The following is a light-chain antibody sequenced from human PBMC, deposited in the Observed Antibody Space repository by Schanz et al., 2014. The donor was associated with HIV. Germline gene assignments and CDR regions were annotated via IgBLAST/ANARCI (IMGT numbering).Light chain of an antibody. Sequence: DIQMTQSPSSLSASVGDRVTLTCRASQDIRNDLSWYQQKPGKAPKPLIYAASSLQSGVPSRFSGSGSGTEFTLTISSLQSEDFAVYYCQQRSNWPPKYTFGQGTKLEIK. CDR1: QDIRND. CDR3: QQRSNWPPKYT. J-gene: IGKJ2*01. CDR2: AAS. V-gene: IGKV1-17*01.